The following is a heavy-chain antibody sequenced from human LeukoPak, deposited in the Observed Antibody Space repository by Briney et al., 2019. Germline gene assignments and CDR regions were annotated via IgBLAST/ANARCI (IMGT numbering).Heavy chain of an antibody. V-gene: IGHV4-34*01. J-gene: IGHJ5*02. Sequence: SETLSLTCADYGGSFRGYYWSWIRQPPGKGLEWIGEINHSGSTNYNPSLKSRVTISVDTSKNQFSLKLSSVTAADTAVYYCAIGVIVPAAIASGWFDPWGQGTLVTVSS. D-gene: IGHD2-2*01. CDR3: AIGVIVPAAIASGWFDP. CDR2: INHSGST. CDR1: GGSFRGYY.